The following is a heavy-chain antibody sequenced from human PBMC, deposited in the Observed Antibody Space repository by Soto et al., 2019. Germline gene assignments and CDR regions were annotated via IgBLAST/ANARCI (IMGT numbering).Heavy chain of an antibody. CDR1: GGSTSSYY. CDR2: IYYSGST. D-gene: IGHD3-10*01. V-gene: IGHV4-59*01. J-gene: IGHJ4*02. Sequence: SETLSLTCTVSGGSTSSYYWSWIRQPPGKGLEWIGYIYYSGSTNYNPSLKSRVTISVDTSKNQFSLKLSSVTAADTAVYYCARDSPGSQYFDYWGQGTLVTVSS. CDR3: ARDSPGSQYFDY.